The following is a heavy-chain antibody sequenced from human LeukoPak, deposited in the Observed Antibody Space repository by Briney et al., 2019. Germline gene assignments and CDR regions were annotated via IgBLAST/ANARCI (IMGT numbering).Heavy chain of an antibody. CDR2: INPNSGGT. CDR3: ARGYCSSTSCAFDAFDI. D-gene: IGHD2-2*01. Sequence: ASVKVSCKASGYTFTGYYMHWVRQAPGQGLEWMGRINPNSGGTNYAQKFQGRVTMTGDTSISTAYMELSRLRSDDTAVYYCARGYCSSTSCAFDAFDIWGQGTMVTVSS. V-gene: IGHV1-2*06. CDR1: GYTFTGYY. J-gene: IGHJ3*02.